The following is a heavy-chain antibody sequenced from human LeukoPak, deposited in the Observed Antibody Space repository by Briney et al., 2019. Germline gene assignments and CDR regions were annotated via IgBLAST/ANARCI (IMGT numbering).Heavy chain of an antibody. CDR1: GYTFTGYY. Sequence: EASVKVSCKASGYTFTGYYMHWVRQAPGQGLEWMGWINPNSGGTNYAQKFQGRVTMTRDTSISTAYMELSRLRSDDTAVYYCASNLAAAGRGPYGYWGQGTLVTVSS. CDR3: ASNLAAAGRGPYGY. D-gene: IGHD6-13*01. V-gene: IGHV1-2*02. J-gene: IGHJ4*02. CDR2: INPNSGGT.